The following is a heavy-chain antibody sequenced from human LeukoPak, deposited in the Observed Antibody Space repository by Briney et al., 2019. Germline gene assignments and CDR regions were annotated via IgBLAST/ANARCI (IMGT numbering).Heavy chain of an antibody. CDR1: GGSISSGDYY. D-gene: IGHD3-22*01. J-gene: IGHJ4*02. Sequence: PSETLSLTCTVSGGSISSGDYYWSWIRQPPGKGLEWIGYIYYSGSTHYNPSLKSRVTISVDTSKNQFSLKLSSVTAADTAVYYCARVDDSSGYYGSFFFDYWGQGTLVTVSS. V-gene: IGHV4-30-4*01. CDR2: IYYSGST. CDR3: ARVDDSSGYYGSFFFDY.